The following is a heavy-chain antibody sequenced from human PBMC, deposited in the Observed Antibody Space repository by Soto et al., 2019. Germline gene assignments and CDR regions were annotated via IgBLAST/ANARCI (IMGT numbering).Heavy chain of an antibody. D-gene: IGHD2-2*02. CDR1: VDSISSSNW. J-gene: IGHJ6*04. CDR3: ARAQKTDTPYVMEV. V-gene: IGHV4-4*02. CDR2: IYHTGST. Sequence: PSETLSFTCAVSVDSISSSNWWIWVRQPPGKGLDSIGEIYHTGSTNYNPSLKSRVTISLDNSKNQFFLKLTSVTAADTAVYYCARAQKTDTPYVMEVGGKGSTVT.